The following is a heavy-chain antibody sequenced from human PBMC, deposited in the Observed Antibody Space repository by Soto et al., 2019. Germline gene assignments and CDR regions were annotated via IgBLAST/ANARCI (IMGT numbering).Heavy chain of an antibody. D-gene: IGHD2-15*01. CDR3: ARMAPSFCSETCYSEGVWIDH. V-gene: IGHV4-59*01. CDR1: GGSITSYY. Sequence: PSETLSLTCTVSGGSITSYYWNWIRQPPGEGLESIGYVYYSGFTSYNPSLKSRVTISVDTSKNQFSLKLTSVTAADTAVYFCARMAPSFCSETCYSEGVWIDHWGQGTLVTVSS. J-gene: IGHJ4*02. CDR2: VYYSGFT.